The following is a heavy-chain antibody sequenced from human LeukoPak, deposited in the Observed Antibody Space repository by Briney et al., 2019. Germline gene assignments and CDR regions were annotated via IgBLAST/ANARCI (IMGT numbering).Heavy chain of an antibody. V-gene: IGHV3-9*01. J-gene: IGHJ4*02. D-gene: IGHD1-14*01. Sequence: PGGSLTLSCGLSGFILYDFAVQCARHAPEGVREWVSGKSWRSGRIVYTDSVKGRFTISRDNAKTTLYLQMNSLRAEDTALYYCAKDMADRARIITHWGQGTLVTVSS. CDR2: KSWRSGRI. CDR1: GFILYDFA. CDR3: AKDMADRARIITH.